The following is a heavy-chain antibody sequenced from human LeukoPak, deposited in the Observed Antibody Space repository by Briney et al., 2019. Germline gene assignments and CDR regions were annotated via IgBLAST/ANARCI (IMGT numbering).Heavy chain of an antibody. CDR3: ARDQRTGSGSYYQFDP. V-gene: IGHV1-69*05. CDR1: GYTFTGYY. CDR2: IIPIFGTA. J-gene: IGHJ5*02. D-gene: IGHD3-10*01. Sequence: SVKVSCKASGYTFTGYYMHWVRQAPGQGLEWMGRIIPIFGTANYAQKFQGRVTITTDESTSTAYMELSSLRSEDTAVYYCARDQRTGSGSYYQFDPWGQGTLVTVSS.